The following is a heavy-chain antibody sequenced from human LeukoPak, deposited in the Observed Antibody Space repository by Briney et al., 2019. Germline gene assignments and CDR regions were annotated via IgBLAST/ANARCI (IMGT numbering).Heavy chain of an antibody. Sequence: GGSLSLSCAASGFTFSSYSMNWVRQAPGKGLEWVSSISSSSSYIYYADSVKGRFTISRDNAKNSLYLQMNSPRAEDTAVYYCARDAGSANFDYWGQGTLVTVSS. CDR1: GFTFSSYS. CDR2: ISSSSSYI. CDR3: ARDAGSANFDY. D-gene: IGHD6-6*01. V-gene: IGHV3-21*01. J-gene: IGHJ4*02.